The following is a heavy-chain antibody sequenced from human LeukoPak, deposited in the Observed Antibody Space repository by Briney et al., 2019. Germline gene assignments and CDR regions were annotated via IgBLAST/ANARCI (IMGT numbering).Heavy chain of an antibody. D-gene: IGHD3-3*01. V-gene: IGHV1-46*01. Sequence: ASVKVSCKASGYTFTSYYMHWVRQAPGQGLEWMGIINPSDGSTNYAQKFQGRVTMTRDMSTSTVYMELSSLRSDNTAVYYCARGLEWLTRRHTWFDPWGQGTLVTVSS. CDR1: GYTFTSYY. CDR3: ARGLEWLTRRHTWFDP. J-gene: IGHJ5*02. CDR2: INPSDGST.